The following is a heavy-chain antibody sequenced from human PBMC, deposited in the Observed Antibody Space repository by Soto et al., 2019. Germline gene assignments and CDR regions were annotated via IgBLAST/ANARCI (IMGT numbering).Heavy chain of an antibody. Sequence: QVQLVESGGGVVQPGRSLRLSCAASGITFRNYAMHWVRQAPGQGLEWVAVISDDGSNKYYADTVKGRFTISRDNFKNPLYLKMNSLRAEDTALYYGAKDRYGDSVGRHFASWGKGPLVTASS. CDR3: AKDRYGDSVGRHFAS. CDR1: GITFRNYA. V-gene: IGHV3-30*18. J-gene: IGHJ4*02. D-gene: IGHD4-17*01. CDR2: ISDDGSNK.